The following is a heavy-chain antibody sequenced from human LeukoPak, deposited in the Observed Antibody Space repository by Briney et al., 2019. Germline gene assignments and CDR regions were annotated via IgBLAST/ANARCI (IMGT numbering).Heavy chain of an antibody. CDR2: IKQDGSEK. CDR3: ARDLREQWLVLSWFDP. Sequence: PGGSLRLSCAASGFTFSSYWMSWVRQAPGKGLEWVANIKQDGSEKYYVDSVKGRFTISRDNAKNSLYLQMNSLRAEDTAVYYCARDLREQWLVLSWFDPWGQGTLVTVSS. CDR1: GFTFSSYW. D-gene: IGHD6-19*01. V-gene: IGHV3-7*01. J-gene: IGHJ5*02.